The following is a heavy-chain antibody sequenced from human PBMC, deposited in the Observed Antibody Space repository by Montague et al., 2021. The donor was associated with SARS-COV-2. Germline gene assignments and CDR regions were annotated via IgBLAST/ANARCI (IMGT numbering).Heavy chain of an antibody. J-gene: IGHJ6*02. Sequence: SETLSLTCIVSGGSINSFYWSWIRQPPGKGPEWIGYIYHSGTTHYSPSLKSRVAISLDTSKNQFSLTLNSVTAADTAIYYCARPSMVSLNYYYYGIDVWGQGTTVTVSS. CDR2: IYHSGTT. CDR1: GGSINSFY. V-gene: IGHV4-59*01. CDR3: ARPSMVSLNYYYYGIDV. D-gene: IGHD2-21*01.